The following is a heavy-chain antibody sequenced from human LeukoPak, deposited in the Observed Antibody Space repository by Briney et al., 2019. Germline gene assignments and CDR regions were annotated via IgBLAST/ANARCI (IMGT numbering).Heavy chain of an antibody. CDR3: ARYSGSYYYPPAWDL. CDR2: TSTSGGSA. CDR1: GPTFIAHA. Sequence: GGSLRLSCVASGPTFIAHAMTWVRQAPGKGLEWVSATSTSGGSAYYADSVKGRFTISRDNSKNTLYLQMDSLRADDTAVYYCARYSGSYYYPPAWDLWGQGTLVTVSS. D-gene: IGHD1-26*01. V-gene: IGHV3-23*01. J-gene: IGHJ4*02.